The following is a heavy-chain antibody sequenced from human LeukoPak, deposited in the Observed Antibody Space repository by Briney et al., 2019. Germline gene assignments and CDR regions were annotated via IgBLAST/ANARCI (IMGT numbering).Heavy chain of an antibody. Sequence: SETLSLTCTVSGGSISSYYWSWIRQPPGKGLEWIGYIYYSGSTNYNPSLKSRVTISVDTSKNQFSLKLSSVTAADTAVYYCARGASCSSTASCYRPFDYWSQGTLVTVSS. CDR1: GGSISSYY. J-gene: IGHJ4*02. V-gene: IGHV4-59*08. CDR3: ARGASCSSTASCYRPFDY. CDR2: IYYSGST. D-gene: IGHD2-2*02.